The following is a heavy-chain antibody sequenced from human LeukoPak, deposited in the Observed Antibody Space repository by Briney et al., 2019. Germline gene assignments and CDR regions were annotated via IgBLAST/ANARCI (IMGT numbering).Heavy chain of an antibody. CDR1: GDSISSTTYY. CDR2: IYYSGSA. CDR3: ARLSGDYVSDFDY. Sequence: SETLSHPCTVSGDSISSTTYYWGWIRQPPGKGLEWIGSIYYSGSAYYIPSLKSRVTISVDTSKNQFSLKLSSVTAADTAVYYCARLSGDYVSDFDYWGQGTLHTVSS. D-gene: IGHD4-17*01. J-gene: IGHJ4*02. V-gene: IGHV4-39*01.